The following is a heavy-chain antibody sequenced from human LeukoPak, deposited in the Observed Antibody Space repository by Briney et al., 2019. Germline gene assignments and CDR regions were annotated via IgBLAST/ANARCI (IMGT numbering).Heavy chain of an antibody. Sequence: GESLKISCQGSGYSFTSYSIGWVRQLPGKGLEWMGIIYPGDSDTRYSPSFQGQVTISADKSITTAYLQWSSLKASDTAMYYCARQVNGGNFDYWGQGTLVTVSS. CDR2: IYPGDSDT. CDR3: ARQVNGGNFDY. CDR1: GYSFTSYS. J-gene: IGHJ4*02. D-gene: IGHD4-23*01. V-gene: IGHV5-51*01.